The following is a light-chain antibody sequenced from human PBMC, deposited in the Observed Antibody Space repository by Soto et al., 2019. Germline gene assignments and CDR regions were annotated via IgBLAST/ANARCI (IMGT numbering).Light chain of an antibody. CDR1: QSIGTA. CDR2: DTS. J-gene: IGKJ4*01. V-gene: IGKV3-11*01. CDR3: QQRSTWPS. Sequence: EIVLTQSPATLSLSPGESATLSCRASQSIGTALVWYQQMPGQAPRLLIYDTSNRATGIPARFSGSGSGTDFTLTISSLEPEDFAVYYCQQRSTWPSFGGGTKVEIK.